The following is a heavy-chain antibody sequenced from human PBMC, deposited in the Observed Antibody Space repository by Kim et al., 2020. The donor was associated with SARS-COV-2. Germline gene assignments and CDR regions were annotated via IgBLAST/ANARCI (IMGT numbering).Heavy chain of an antibody. CDR2: ISSSGSAA. V-gene: IGHV3-48*03. Sequence: GGSLRLSCTASGFTFSSYEFNWVRQAPGKGLEWLSYISSSGSAAYYADSEKGRFTMSRDNVRKLVYLQMDNVGVEDTAVYYCASNGGDFFDYWGQGTLVTVSS. J-gene: IGHJ4*02. CDR3: ASNGGDFFDY. D-gene: IGHD3-16*01. CDR1: GFTFSSYE.